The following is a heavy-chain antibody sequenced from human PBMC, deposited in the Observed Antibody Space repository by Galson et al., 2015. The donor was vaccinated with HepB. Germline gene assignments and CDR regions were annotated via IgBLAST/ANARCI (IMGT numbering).Heavy chain of an antibody. J-gene: IGHJ6*03. Sequence: SVKVSCKASGYTFTSYDINWVRQATGQGLEWMGWMNPNSGNTGYAQRFQGRVTMTRNTSISTAYMELSSLRSEDTAVYYCARGSRDIVVVPAAMGNSYYYMDVWGKGTTVTVSS. V-gene: IGHV1-8*01. CDR3: ARGSRDIVVVPAAMGNSYYYMDV. D-gene: IGHD2-2*01. CDR1: GYTFTSYD. CDR2: MNPNSGNT.